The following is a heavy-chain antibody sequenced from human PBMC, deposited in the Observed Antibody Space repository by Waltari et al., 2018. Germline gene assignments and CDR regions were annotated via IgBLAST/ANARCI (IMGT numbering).Heavy chain of an antibody. V-gene: IGHV4-4*02. D-gene: IGHD4-17*01. J-gene: IGHJ4*02. CDR2: IYHSGST. CDR3: ARRPDDFYGDYVHYFDY. Sequence: QVQLQESGPGLVKPSGTLSLTCAVSGGSISSSNWWSWVRQPPGKGLEWIGEIYHSGSTNYNPSLKSRVTISVDKSKNQFSLKLSSVTAADTAVYYCARRPDDFYGDYVHYFDYWGQGTLVTVSS. CDR1: GGSISSSNW.